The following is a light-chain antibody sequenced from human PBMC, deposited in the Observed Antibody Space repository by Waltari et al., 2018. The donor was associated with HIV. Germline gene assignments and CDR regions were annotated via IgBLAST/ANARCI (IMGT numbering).Light chain of an antibody. CDR1: SSAVGSYSL. CDR3: CSYAGSSTWV. CDR2: EVT. J-gene: IGLJ3*02. V-gene: IGLV2-23*02. Sequence: SALTKPASVSASPGQSITISCAGTSSAVGSYSLVSWYQQHPDKAPKLIIYEVTKRPSGISNRFSGSKSGNTASLTISGLQAEDEADYYCCSYAGSSTWVFGGGTKLTVL.